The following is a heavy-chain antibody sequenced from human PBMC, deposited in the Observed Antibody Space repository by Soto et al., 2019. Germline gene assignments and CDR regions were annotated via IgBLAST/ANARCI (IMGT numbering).Heavy chain of an antibody. CDR2: INHSGST. J-gene: IGHJ4*02. CDR1: GGSFSGYY. V-gene: IGHV4-34*01. Sequence: PSETLSLTCAVYGGSFSGYYWSWIRQPPGKGLEWIGEINHSGSTNYNPSLKSRVTISVDASKNQFSLKLSSVTAADTAVYYCALPGMGSWGQGTLVTVSS. D-gene: IGHD3-10*01. CDR3: ALPGMGS.